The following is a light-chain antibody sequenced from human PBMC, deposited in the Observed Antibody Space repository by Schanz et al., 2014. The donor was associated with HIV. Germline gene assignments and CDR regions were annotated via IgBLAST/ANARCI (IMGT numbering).Light chain of an antibody. Sequence: EIVMTQSPATLSVSPGEGATLSCRASQNINTNFAWYQQKPGQAPRLLIYGASSRATGVPDRFSGSGSGTEFNLTINRLEPEDFAVYYCQQYGSSSWTFGQGTKVGIE. CDR1: QNINTN. CDR2: GAS. V-gene: IGKV3-20*01. J-gene: IGKJ1*01. CDR3: QQYGSSSWT.